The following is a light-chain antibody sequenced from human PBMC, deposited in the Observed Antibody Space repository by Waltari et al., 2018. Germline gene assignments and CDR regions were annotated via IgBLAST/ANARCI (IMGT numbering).Light chain of an antibody. CDR3: MQALQTTFT. Sequence: DIVMTQSPLSLPVTLGEPASISCRSSQSLLHSNGYNYLDWYLQKPGQSPRLLIYLGSNRASGVPDRFSGSGSGTDFTLKISRVEAEDVGVYYCMQALQTTFTFGPGTKVDIK. CDR1: QSLLHSNGYNY. V-gene: IGKV2-28*01. J-gene: IGKJ3*01. CDR2: LGS.